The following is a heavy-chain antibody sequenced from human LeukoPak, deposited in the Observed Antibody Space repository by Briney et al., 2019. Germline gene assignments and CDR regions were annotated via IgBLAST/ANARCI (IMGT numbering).Heavy chain of an antibody. CDR3: AKGRVPGTVTTTYDAFDI. V-gene: IGHV3-30*18. Sequence: GGSLRLSCGASGFTFSSYGMHWVRQAPGKGLEWVAVISYDGSNKFYADSVKGRFTISRDNSKNTLYLQMNGLRPEDTAVCYCAKGRVPGTVTTTYDAFDIWGQGTMVTVSS. CDR2: ISYDGSNK. D-gene: IGHD4-17*01. J-gene: IGHJ3*02. CDR1: GFTFSSYG.